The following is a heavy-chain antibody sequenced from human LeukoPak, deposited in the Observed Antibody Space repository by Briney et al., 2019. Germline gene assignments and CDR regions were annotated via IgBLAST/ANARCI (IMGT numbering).Heavy chain of an antibody. J-gene: IGHJ5*02. Sequence: PSETLSLTCNVSGGSISSSSYYWGWIRQPPGTGLEWIGSIYYSGSTYYNPSLKSRVTISVDTSKNQFSLQLNSVTPEDTAVYYCAREPPPYSSGWYVWDNWFDPWGQGTLVTVSS. CDR1: GGSISSSSYY. CDR3: AREPPPYSSGWYVWDNWFDP. V-gene: IGHV4-39*02. D-gene: IGHD6-19*01. CDR2: IYYSGST.